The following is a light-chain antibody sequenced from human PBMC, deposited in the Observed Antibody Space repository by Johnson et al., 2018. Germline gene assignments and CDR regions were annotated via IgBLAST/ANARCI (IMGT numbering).Light chain of an antibody. J-gene: IGLJ1*01. Sequence: QSVLTQPPSVSAAPGQKVTISCSGSSSNIGNNYVSWYQQLPGTAPKLLIYENNKRPSGIPDRFSGSKSGTSATLGITGLQTGDEADYYCGTWDSSPRAGNVFGTGTKVTVL. CDR1: SSNIGNNY. CDR3: GTWDSSPRAGNV. V-gene: IGLV1-51*02. CDR2: ENN.